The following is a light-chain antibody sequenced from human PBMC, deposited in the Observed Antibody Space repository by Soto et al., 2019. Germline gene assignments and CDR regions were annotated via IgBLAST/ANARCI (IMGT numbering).Light chain of an antibody. CDR3: QQRSNSFT. J-gene: IGKJ3*01. CDR2: DAS. V-gene: IGKV3-11*01. CDR1: QSVSSY. Sequence: ETLMTQSPATLSLSPGERATLSCRASQSVSSYLAWYQQKPGQAPRLLIYDASNRATGIPARFSGSGSGTDFTLTISSLEPEDFAVYYCQQRSNSFTFGPGTKVDIK.